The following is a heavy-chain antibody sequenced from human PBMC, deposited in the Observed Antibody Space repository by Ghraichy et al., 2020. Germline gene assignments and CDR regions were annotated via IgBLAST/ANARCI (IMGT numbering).Heavy chain of an antibody. CDR2: IYYSGST. V-gene: IGHV4-39*01. Sequence: ESLNISCTVSAGSISSGSYYWGWIRQPPGKGLEWIGSIYYSGSTYYNPSLKSRVTISVDTSKNQFSLKLSSVTAADTAVYYCARGGGYTVTPFDYWGQGTLVTVSS. D-gene: IGHD4-17*01. CDR3: ARGGGYTVTPFDY. J-gene: IGHJ4*02. CDR1: AGSISSGSYY.